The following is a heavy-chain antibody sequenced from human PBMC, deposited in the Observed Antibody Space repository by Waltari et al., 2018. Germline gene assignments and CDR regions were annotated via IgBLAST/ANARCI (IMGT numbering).Heavy chain of an antibody. J-gene: IGHJ3*02. CDR3: ARDFQTAYDSSGYDAFDI. V-gene: IGHV4-30-4*08. CDR2: IYYSGST. Sequence: QVQLQESGPGLVTPSQTLSLTCTVSGGSIRSGDYYWSWIRQPPGKGLEWIGYIYYSGSTYYNPSLKSRVTISVDTSKNQFSLKLSSVTAADTAVYYCARDFQTAYDSSGYDAFDIWGQGTMVTVSS. CDR1: GGSIRSGDYY. D-gene: IGHD3-22*01.